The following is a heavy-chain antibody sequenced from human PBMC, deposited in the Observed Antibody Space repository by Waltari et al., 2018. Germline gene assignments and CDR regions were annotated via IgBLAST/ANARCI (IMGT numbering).Heavy chain of an antibody. V-gene: IGHV3-7*01. D-gene: IGHD6-19*01. J-gene: IGHJ4*02. CDR3: ARGYSSGLLGY. Sequence: VLLVESGGDLVQPGGSLRRSWAASGFTFCDYWMSWVRQAPGKGLEWVANIKKDGSEEYYVDSVKGRFIISRDNSKNSLFLQMNSLRAEDTAVYYCARGYSSGLLGYWGPGSLVTVSS. CDR1: GFTFCDYW. CDR2: IKKDGSEE.